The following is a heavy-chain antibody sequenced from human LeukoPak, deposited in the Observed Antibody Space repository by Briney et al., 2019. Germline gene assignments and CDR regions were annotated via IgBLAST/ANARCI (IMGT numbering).Heavy chain of an antibody. Sequence: GGSLRLSCAAFGFTVSSNYMSWVRQAPGKGLEWVSVIYSGGSTYYADSVKGRFTISRDNSKNTLYLQMNSLRAEDTAVYYCARDLVVVPAALRANAFDIWGQGTMVTVSS. CDR1: GFTVSSNY. V-gene: IGHV3-66*02. CDR2: IYSGGST. D-gene: IGHD2-2*01. CDR3: ARDLVVVPAALRANAFDI. J-gene: IGHJ3*02.